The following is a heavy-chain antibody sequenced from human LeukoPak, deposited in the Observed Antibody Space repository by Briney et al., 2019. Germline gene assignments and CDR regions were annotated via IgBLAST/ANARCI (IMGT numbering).Heavy chain of an antibody. Sequence: SETLSLTCTVSGGSISSSSYYWGWIRQPPGKGLEWIGEINHSGSTNYNPSLKSRVTISVDTSKNQFSLKLSSVTAADTAVYYCARGGRKLWFGEFRWFDPWGQGTLVTVSS. D-gene: IGHD3-10*01. CDR3: ARGGRKLWFGEFRWFDP. CDR1: GGSISSSSYY. CDR2: INHSGST. V-gene: IGHV4-39*07. J-gene: IGHJ5*02.